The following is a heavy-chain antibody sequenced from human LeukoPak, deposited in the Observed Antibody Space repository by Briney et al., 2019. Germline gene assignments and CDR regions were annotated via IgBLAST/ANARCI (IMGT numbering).Heavy chain of an antibody. CDR1: VGSVSSSRYC. D-gene: IGHD3-10*01. J-gene: IGHJ4*02. Sequence: SETLSLACTVSVGSVSSSRYCWGWLRQPSGKGLVWIGSICYRGRTFYNPSLENRVTISAAVSKNVFSLKLSSVTAADTAVYYCARQDGESGSGGYYPYLDFWGQGARVTVSS. V-gene: IGHV4-39*01. CDR3: ARQDGESGSGGYYPYLDF. CDR2: ICYRGRT.